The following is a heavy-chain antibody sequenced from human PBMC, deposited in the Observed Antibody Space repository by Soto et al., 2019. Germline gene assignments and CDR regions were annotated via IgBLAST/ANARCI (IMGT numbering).Heavy chain of an antibody. D-gene: IGHD1-26*01. CDR2: IYKSGNA. Sequence: SETLSLTSTVSGGSLSSVAYYWRWIRPLPGKGLEWIGYIYKSGNAYYNPSLKSRLTISMDTSKNQFSLKLTSITAADTAVYYCAGDSGDGLNLVDSWGQGTLVTVSS. CDR1: GGSLSSVAYY. CDR3: AGDSGDGLNLVDS. J-gene: IGHJ4*02. V-gene: IGHV4-31*03.